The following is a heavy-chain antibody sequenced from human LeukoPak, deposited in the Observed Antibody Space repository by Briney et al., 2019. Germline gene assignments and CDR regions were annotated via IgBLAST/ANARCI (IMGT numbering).Heavy chain of an antibody. Sequence: GGSLRLSCAASGFTFSSYGMHWVRQAPGKGLEWVAVISYDGSNKYYADSVKGRFTISRDNSKNTLYLQMNSLRAEDTAVYYCAKETGYSSSWFADYWGQGTLVTVSS. V-gene: IGHV3-30*18. CDR3: AKETGYSSSWFADY. CDR2: ISYDGSNK. J-gene: IGHJ4*02. CDR1: GFTFSSYG. D-gene: IGHD6-13*01.